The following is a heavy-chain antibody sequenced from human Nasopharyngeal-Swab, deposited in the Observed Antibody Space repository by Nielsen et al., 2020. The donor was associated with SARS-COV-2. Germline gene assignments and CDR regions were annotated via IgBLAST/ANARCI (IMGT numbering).Heavy chain of an antibody. D-gene: IGHD3-16*01. V-gene: IGHV3-7*01. CDR3: ARDHRTPGGDYYYYGMDV. Sequence: GGSLRLSCAASGFTFSSYWMSWVRQAPGKGLEWVANINEDGSEKYYVDSVKGRFTISRDNAKKSLDLQMNSLRAEDTAVYYCARDHRTPGGDYYYYGMDVWGQGTTVTVSS. CDR2: INEDGSEK. CDR1: GFTFSSYW. J-gene: IGHJ6*02.